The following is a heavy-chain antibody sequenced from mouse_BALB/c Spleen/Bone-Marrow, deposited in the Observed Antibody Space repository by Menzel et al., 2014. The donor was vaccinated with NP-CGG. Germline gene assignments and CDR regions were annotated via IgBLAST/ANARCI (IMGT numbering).Heavy chain of an antibody. J-gene: IGHJ2*01. Sequence: DVQLVESGGGLVKLGGSLKLSCAASGFTFSSYYMSWVRQTPEKRLELVAAINSNGGLTYYPDTVKGRFTISRDNAKNILYLQMSSLKSDDTALYYCARHQRGSSFYYFDYWGQGTTLTVSS. D-gene: IGHD1-1*01. CDR2: INSNGGLT. V-gene: IGHV5-6-2*01. CDR3: ARHQRGSSFYYFDY. CDR1: GFTFSSYY.